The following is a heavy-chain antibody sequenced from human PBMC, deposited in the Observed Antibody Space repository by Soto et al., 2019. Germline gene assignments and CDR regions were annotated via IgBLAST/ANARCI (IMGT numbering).Heavy chain of an antibody. CDR3: ARRAETNGWNGFGADKYYFDF. CDR1: GYTFTSYD. D-gene: IGHD1-1*01. V-gene: IGHV1-8*01. J-gene: IGHJ4*02. Sequence: ASVKVSCKASGYTFTSYDIYWVRQATGQGLEWMGWLNPNTGDSAYAQKFQGRISVTSDTSINTVHMELSSLRSEDTAVYYCARRAETNGWNGFGADKYYFDFWGQGTLFTVS. CDR2: LNPNTGDS.